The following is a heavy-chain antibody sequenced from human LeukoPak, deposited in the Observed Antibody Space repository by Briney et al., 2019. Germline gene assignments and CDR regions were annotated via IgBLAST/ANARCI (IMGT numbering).Heavy chain of an antibody. D-gene: IGHD3-22*01. CDR3: ARALNPYYYDSSGYSTFDY. J-gene: IGHJ4*02. Sequence: SVKVSCKASGGTFSSYAISWVRQAPGQGPEWMGGIIPIFGTANYAQKFQGRVTITADESTSTAYMELSSLRSEDTAVYYCARALNPYYYDSSGYSTFDYWGQGTLVTVSS. CDR2: IIPIFGTA. V-gene: IGHV1-69*13. CDR1: GGTFSSYA.